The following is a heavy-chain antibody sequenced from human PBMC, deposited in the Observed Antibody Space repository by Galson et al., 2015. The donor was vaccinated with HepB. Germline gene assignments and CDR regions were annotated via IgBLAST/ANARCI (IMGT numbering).Heavy chain of an antibody. Sequence: SVKVSCKASGGTFSSYAISWVRQAPGQGLEWMGGIIPIFGTANYAQKFQGRVTITADESTSTAYMELSSLRSDDTAVYYCASALGYCSSTSCPERVYWGQGTLVTVSS. CDR1: GGTFSSYA. D-gene: IGHD2-2*01. J-gene: IGHJ4*02. CDR3: ASALGYCSSTSCPERVY. CDR2: IIPIFGTA. V-gene: IGHV1-69*13.